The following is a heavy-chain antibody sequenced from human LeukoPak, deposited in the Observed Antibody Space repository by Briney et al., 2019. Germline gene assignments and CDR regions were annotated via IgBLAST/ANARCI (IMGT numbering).Heavy chain of an antibody. V-gene: IGHV5-51*01. Sequence: GESLKISCKGSGYNFPGYWIGWVRQKPGKGLEWMGVIYPGDSDIRYSPLFQGQVIISADKSIRTAYLQWNNLKASDTAMYYCARPPDGYCSGAGCSFEHWGQGTLLTVSS. CDR1: GYNFPGYW. J-gene: IGHJ4*02. D-gene: IGHD2-15*01. CDR3: ARPPDGYCSGAGCSFEH. CDR2: IYPGDSDI.